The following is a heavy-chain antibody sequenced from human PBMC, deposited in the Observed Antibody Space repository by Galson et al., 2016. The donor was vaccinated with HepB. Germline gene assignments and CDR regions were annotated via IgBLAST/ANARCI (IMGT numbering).Heavy chain of an antibody. J-gene: IGHJ4*02. Sequence: SETLSPTCSVSGGSISSFYWSWIRQPPGKGLEWIGYIDYSGDTNSNPSLKGRVTLSVDSSTNQCSLKLSSVTAADTAIYYCARVINYCVTSRFDYWGQGTLVTVSS. CDR2: IDYSGDT. V-gene: IGHV4-59*01. D-gene: IGHD2-21*01. CDR1: GGSISSFY. CDR3: ARVINYCVTSRFDY.